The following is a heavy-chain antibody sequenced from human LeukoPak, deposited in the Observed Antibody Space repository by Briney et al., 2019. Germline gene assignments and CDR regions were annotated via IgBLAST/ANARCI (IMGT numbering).Heavy chain of an antibody. Sequence: GGSLRLSCEASEFTFSTYAMPWVRQAPGKGLEWVSGISGNGGITYYADSVRGRFTISRDNSKNTLYLQMNSLRAEDTAVYYCAKSSGPGGYYYYGMDVWGQGTTVTVSS. V-gene: IGHV3-23*01. CDR3: AKSSGPGGYYYYGMDV. D-gene: IGHD3-22*01. CDR2: ISGNGGIT. CDR1: EFTFSTYA. J-gene: IGHJ6*02.